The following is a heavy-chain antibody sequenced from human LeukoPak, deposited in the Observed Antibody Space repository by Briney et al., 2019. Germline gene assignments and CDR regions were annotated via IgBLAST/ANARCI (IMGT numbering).Heavy chain of an antibody. CDR2: IYYSGST. Sequence: SETLSLTCTVSGGSISSSSYYWGWIRQPPGKGLEWIGSIYYSGSTYYNPSLKSRVTISVDTSKNQFSLKLSSVTAADTAVYYCAREGYDFWSGYWLNWFDPWGREPWSPSPQ. CDR3: AREGYDFWSGYWLNWFDP. J-gene: IGHJ5*02. CDR1: GGSISSSSYY. D-gene: IGHD3-3*01. V-gene: IGHV4-39*07.